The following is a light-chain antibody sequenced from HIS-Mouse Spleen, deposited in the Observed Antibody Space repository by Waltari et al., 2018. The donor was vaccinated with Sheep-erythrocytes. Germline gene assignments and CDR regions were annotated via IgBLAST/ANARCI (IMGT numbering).Light chain of an antibody. J-gene: IGLJ1*01. CDR2: DVS. V-gene: IGLV2-11*01. Sequence: QSALTQPRSVSGSPGQPVTIPCTGTSSVVGGYNYVSWYQQHPGKAPKLMIYDVSKRPSGVPDRFSGSKSGNTASLTISGLQAEDEADYYCCSYAGSYNHVFATGTKVTVL. CDR1: SSVVGGYNY. CDR3: CSYAGSYNHV.